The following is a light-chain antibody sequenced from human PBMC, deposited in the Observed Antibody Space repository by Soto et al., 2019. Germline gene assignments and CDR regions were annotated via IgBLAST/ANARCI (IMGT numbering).Light chain of an antibody. CDR2: EVS. V-gene: IGLV2-14*01. J-gene: IGLJ1*01. CDR1: SSDVGAYKY. Sequence: QSVLTQPASVSGSPGQSITISCTGTSSDVGAYKYVSWYQQHPGKAPKLLIFEVSYRPSGVSDRFSGSKSGNTASLTISGLQAEDEADYYCSSYTSSNTLEVFGTGTKLTVL. CDR3: SSYTSSNTLEV.